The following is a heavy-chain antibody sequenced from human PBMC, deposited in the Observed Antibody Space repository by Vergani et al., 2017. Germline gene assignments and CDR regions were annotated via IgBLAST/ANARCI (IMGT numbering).Heavy chain of an antibody. CDR3: AIATAEYYYDSGGDNWFAP. D-gene: IGHD3-22*01. CDR2: IYTSGST. Sequence: QVQLQQWGAGLLKPSQTLSLTCTVSGGSISSGSYYWSWIRQPAGKGLEWIGRIYTSGSTNYNPSLKSRVTISVDTSKNQFSLKLSSVTAAATAVYYCAIATAEYYYDSGGDNWFAPWGQGTLVTVSS. CDR1: GGSISSGSYY. V-gene: IGHV4-61*02. J-gene: IGHJ5*02.